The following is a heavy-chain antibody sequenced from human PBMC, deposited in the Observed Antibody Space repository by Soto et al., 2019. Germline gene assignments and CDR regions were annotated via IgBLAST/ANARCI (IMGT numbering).Heavy chain of an antibody. CDR3: AKDRGRYCSGGTCYLFDY. V-gene: IGHV3-30*04. CDR2: ISYDGSSQ. CDR1: GFTFSSHA. Sequence: QVQLVESGGGVVQPGRSLRLSCAASGFTFSSHAMHWVRQAPGKGLEWVAIISYDGSSQYFADSVKGRFTISRDNPKNTLYLQMNSLRAEDTALYYCAKDRGRYCSGGTCYLFDYWGQGTLVTVSS. D-gene: IGHD2-15*01. J-gene: IGHJ4*02.